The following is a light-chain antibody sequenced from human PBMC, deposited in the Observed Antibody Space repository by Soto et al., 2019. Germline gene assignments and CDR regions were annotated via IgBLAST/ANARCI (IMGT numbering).Light chain of an antibody. CDR3: NSYTSSGTYV. V-gene: IGLV2-14*03. J-gene: IGLJ1*01. CDR2: DVS. Sequence: QSALTQPASVSGSPGQSITISCTGTSSDVGLYNYVSWYRHLPGKAPELIIYDVSNRPSGVSNHFSGSKSANTASLTISGLQAEDEADYYCNSYTSSGTYVFGTGTKVTVL. CDR1: SSDVGLYNY.